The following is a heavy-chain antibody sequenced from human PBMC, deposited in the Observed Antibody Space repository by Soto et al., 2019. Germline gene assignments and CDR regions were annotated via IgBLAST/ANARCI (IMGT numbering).Heavy chain of an antibody. J-gene: IGHJ4*02. CDR1: GFTFSSYA. V-gene: IGHV3-30-3*01. CDR2: ISYDGSDK. Sequence: TGGSLRLSCAASGFTFSSYAMHWVRQAPGKGLEWVALISYDGSDKDYADSVKGRFTISRDNSRNTLFLQMNSLRAKDTAVYYCARDYYKYYDSSGYYRSPAYWGQGTLVTVSS. CDR3: ARDYYKYYDSSGYYRSPAY. D-gene: IGHD3-22*01.